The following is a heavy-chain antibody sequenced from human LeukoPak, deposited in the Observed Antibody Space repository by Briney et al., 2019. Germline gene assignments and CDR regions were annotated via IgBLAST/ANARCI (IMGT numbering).Heavy chain of an antibody. CDR3: ARDPVSYTEMVTGDY. CDR1: GFTFSSYG. J-gene: IGHJ4*02. V-gene: IGHV3-30*03. CDR2: ISYDGSNK. Sequence: GGSLRLSCAASGFTFSSYGMHWVRQAPGKGLEWVAVISYDGSNKYYADSVKGRFTISRVNSKNTLYLQMNSLRAEDTAVYYCARDPVSYTEMVTGDYWGQGTLVTVSS. D-gene: IGHD5-18*01.